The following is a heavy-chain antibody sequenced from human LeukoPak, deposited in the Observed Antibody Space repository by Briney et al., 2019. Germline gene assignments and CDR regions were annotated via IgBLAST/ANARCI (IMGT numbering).Heavy chain of an antibody. CDR2: IYYSGST. CDR1: GGSISSYY. D-gene: IGHD3-10*01. J-gene: IGHJ4*02. Sequence: PSETLSLTCTVSGGSISSYYWSWIRQPPGKGLEWIGYIYYSGSTNYNPSLKSRVTTSVDTSKNQFSLKLSSVTAADTAVYYCARQSTLGRFGELLWALDYWGQGTLVTVSS. V-gene: IGHV4-59*08. CDR3: ARQSTLGRFGELLWALDY.